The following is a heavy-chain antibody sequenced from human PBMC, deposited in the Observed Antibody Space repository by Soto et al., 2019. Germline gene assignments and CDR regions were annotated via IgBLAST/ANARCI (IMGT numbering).Heavy chain of an antibody. Sequence: ESGGGLVQPGGSLRLSCAASGFTFSSYDMHWVRQATGKGLEWVSAIGTAGDTYYPGSVKGRFTISRENAKNSLYLQMNSLRAEDTAVYYCARSAPTYYYDSSGYQIDYWGQGTLVTVSS. CDR1: GFTFSSYD. CDR3: ARSAPTYYYDSSGYQIDY. CDR2: IGTAGDT. D-gene: IGHD3-22*01. V-gene: IGHV3-13*01. J-gene: IGHJ4*02.